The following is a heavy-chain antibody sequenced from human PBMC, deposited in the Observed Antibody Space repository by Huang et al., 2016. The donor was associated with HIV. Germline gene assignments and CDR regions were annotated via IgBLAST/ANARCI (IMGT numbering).Heavy chain of an antibody. J-gene: IGHJ6*02. CDR3: TRQRIAIYGLDI. V-gene: IGHV4-39*01. D-gene: IGHD2-21*01. Sequence: QMQLQESGPGLVKPSETLALTCTVSGDSISSLSSYGGWIRQPPGKGLGWIGRMDYNGGPRFNPSLKSRVTISVDTSENQFSLRLKSVTAADTALYYCTRQRIAIYGLDIWGQGAAVTVSS. CDR1: GDSISSLSSY. CDR2: MDYNGGP.